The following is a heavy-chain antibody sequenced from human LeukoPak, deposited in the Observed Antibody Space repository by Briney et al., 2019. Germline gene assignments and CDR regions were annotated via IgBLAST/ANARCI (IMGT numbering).Heavy chain of an antibody. CDR3: ASRPGIAVAGPNFDF. CDR1: GGSFSGYY. Sequence: SETLSLTCAVYGGSFSGYYWSWTRQPPGKGLEGIGEINHSGSTNYNPSHKSRVAISVDTSNNQFSLKLSSVTAADTAVYYWASRPGIAVAGPNFDFWGQGTLVTVSS. D-gene: IGHD6-19*01. V-gene: IGHV4-34*01. J-gene: IGHJ4*02. CDR2: INHSGST.